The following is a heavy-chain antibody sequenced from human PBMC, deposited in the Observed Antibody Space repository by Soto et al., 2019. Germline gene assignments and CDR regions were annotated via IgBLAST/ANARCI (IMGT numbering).Heavy chain of an antibody. J-gene: IGHJ5*02. D-gene: IGHD2-2*02. V-gene: IGHV4-34*01. CDR1: GGSFSGYY. Sequence: QVQLQQWCAGLLKPSQTLSLTCAVYGGSFSGYYWSWIRQPPGNGLEWIGEINHSGSTNYNPSLMIRVTISVDTSKNQFSLKMSSVTASDMVVYYCARGRDRYCSSTSWYTGWFDPWGQVTQFTVST. CDR2: INHSGST. CDR3: ARGRDRYCSSTSWYTGWFDP.